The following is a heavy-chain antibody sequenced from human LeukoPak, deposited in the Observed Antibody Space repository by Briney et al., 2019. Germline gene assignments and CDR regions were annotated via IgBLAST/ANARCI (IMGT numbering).Heavy chain of an antibody. CDR3: ATTRLLYSSGWYDAFDI. D-gene: IGHD6-19*01. J-gene: IGHJ3*02. V-gene: IGHV1-24*01. Sequence: GASVKVSCKASGGTFSSYAISWVRQAPGKGLEWMGGFDPEDGETIYAQKFQGRVTMTEDTSTDTAYMELSSLRSEDTAVYYCATTRLLYSSGWYDAFDIWGQGTMVTVSS. CDR2: FDPEDGET. CDR1: GGTFSSYA.